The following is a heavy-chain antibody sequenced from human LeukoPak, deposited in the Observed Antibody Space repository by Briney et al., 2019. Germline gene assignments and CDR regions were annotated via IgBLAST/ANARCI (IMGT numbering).Heavy chain of an antibody. CDR3: AAVEEHHSSRLPDY. V-gene: IGHV1-58*02. J-gene: IGHJ4*02. CDR2: IVVGSGNT. D-gene: IGHD1/OR15-1a*01. Sequence: ASVKVSCKASGYTFTGYYMHWVRQAPGQGLEWMGWIVVGSGNTNYAQKFQERVTITRDMSTSTAYMELSSLRSEDTAVYYCAAVEEHHSSRLPDYWAREPWSPSPQ. CDR1: GYTFTGYY.